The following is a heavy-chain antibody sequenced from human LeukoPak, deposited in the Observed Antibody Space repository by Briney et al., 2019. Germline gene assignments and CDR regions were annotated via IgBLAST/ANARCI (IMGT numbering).Heavy chain of an antibody. Sequence: SGGSLRLSCAASGFTFSSYAMSWVRQAPGKGLEWVSAISGSGGSTYYADSVKGRFTISRGNSKNTLYLQMNSLRAEDTAVYYCAKFLPTHIVVANYYFDYWGQGTLVTVSS. J-gene: IGHJ4*02. CDR1: GFTFSSYA. D-gene: IGHD2-21*01. CDR2: ISGSGGST. V-gene: IGHV3-23*01. CDR3: AKFLPTHIVVANYYFDY.